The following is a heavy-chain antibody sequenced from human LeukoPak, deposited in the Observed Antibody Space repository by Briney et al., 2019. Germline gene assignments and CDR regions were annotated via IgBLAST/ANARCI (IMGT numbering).Heavy chain of an antibody. J-gene: IGHJ4*02. CDR3: ARRRLGDYFDY. Sequence: SETLSLTCGVYGGSFSGYYWSWIRQPPGKGLEWIGEINPRGSTNYNPSLKNRVTLSADTSKNQFSLTLNSVTAADTAVYYCARRRLGDYFDYWGQGTLVTVSS. V-gene: IGHV4-34*01. CDR2: INPRGST. CDR1: GGSFSGYY. D-gene: IGHD5-24*01.